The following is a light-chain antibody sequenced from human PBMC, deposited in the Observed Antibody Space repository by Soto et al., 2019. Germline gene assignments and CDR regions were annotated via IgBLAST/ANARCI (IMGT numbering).Light chain of an antibody. Sequence: QSALTQPRSVSGSPGQSVIISCTGTSNDVGAYNYVSWYQQHPGKAPNHVIYDVSKRPSGVPARFSGSKSGNRASLTISGLQAEDEADYFCCSYAVRDTFYVFGTGTQLTVL. CDR3: CSYAVRDTFYV. J-gene: IGLJ1*01. CDR2: DVS. V-gene: IGLV2-11*01. CDR1: SNDVGAYNY.